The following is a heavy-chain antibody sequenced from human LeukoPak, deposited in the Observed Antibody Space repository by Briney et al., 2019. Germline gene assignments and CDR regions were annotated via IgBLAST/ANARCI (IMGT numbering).Heavy chain of an antibody. J-gene: IGHJ5*02. CDR1: GFTFSSYN. V-gene: IGHV3-48*04. D-gene: IGHD2-15*01. CDR2: ISSSDSTI. Sequence: PGGSLRLSWAASGFTFSSYNMNWVRQAPGKGLGWVSYISSSDSTIYYADSVKGRFTISRDNAKNSLVLQMNSLRAEDPAVYYCARDELYCSGGSCYPNWFDPWGQGTLVTVSS. CDR3: ARDELYCSGGSCYPNWFDP.